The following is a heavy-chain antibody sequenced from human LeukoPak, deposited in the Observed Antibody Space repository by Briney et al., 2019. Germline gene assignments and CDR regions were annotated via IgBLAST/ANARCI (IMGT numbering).Heavy chain of an antibody. D-gene: IGHD3-22*01. V-gene: IGHV1-18*01. CDR1: GYTFNNFG. Sequence: ASVKVSCKASGYTFNNFGISWVRQAPGQGLEWMGWISAYNGNTNYAQKLQGRVTMTTDTSTSTAYMELRSLRSDDTAVYYCARATYYYDSSGYYAYYYYYYMDVWGKGTTVTVSS. CDR3: ARATYYYDSSGYYAYYYYYYMDV. J-gene: IGHJ6*03. CDR2: ISAYNGNT.